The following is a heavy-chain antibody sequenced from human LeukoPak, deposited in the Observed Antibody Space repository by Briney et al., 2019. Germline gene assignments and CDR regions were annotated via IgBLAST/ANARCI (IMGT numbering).Heavy chain of an antibody. CDR1: GFTFDDYA. D-gene: IGHD2/OR15-2a*01. J-gene: IGHJ4*02. V-gene: IGHV3-23*01. CDR2: ISGSGGST. Sequence: GRSLRLSCAASGFTFDDYAMHWVRQAPGKGLEWVSGISGSGGSTYYADSVKGRFTISRDNSKNTLYLQMNSLRAEDTAVYYCANTLSLRRGFDYWGQGTLVTVSS. CDR3: ANTLSLRRGFDY.